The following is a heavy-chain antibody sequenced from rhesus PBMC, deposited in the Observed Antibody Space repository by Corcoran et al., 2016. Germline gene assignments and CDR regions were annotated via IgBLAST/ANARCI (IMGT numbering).Heavy chain of an antibody. CDR1: GGSISSDY. D-gene: IGHD5-24*01. CDR2: ISRSGGST. J-gene: IGHJ4*01. CDR3: ASNTVGTVWGSSYFHY. Sequence: QLQLQESGPGLVKPSETLSLTCAVSGGSISSDYWTWLRQPPGKGLEWIGRISRSGGSTDYNPSLKSRVTISTDTSKNQFSLLLRAVTAADTAVYYCASNTVGTVWGSSYFHYWGQGVLVTVSS. V-gene: IGHV4-173*01.